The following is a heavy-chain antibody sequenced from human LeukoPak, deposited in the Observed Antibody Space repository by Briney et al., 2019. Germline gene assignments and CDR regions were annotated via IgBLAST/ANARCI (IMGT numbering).Heavy chain of an antibody. CDR3: ARLPLPQGIAAAGYYFDY. Sequence: GGSLRLSCTASGFTFGDYPMSWVRQAPGKGLEWVGFIRSKTYGGTTEYAASVKGRFSISREDSKSTAYLQMNSLKTEDTAVYYCARLPLPQGIAAAGYYFDYWGQGTLVTVSS. J-gene: IGHJ4*02. CDR1: GFTFGDYP. V-gene: IGHV3-49*04. D-gene: IGHD6-13*01. CDR2: IRSKTYGGTT.